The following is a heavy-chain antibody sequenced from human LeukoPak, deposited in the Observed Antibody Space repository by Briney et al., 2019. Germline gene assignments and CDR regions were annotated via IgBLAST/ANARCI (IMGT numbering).Heavy chain of an antibody. CDR1: GFTFSNYW. V-gene: IGHV3-7*03. CDR3: ARKAYGMDV. J-gene: IGHJ6*04. CDR2: IKQDGSEK. Sequence: GGSLRLSCAASGFTFSNYWMSWVRQAPGKGLEWVANIKQDGSEKYYVDSVKGRFTISRDEANNSLYLQMNSLRAEDTAVYYCARKAYGMDVWGKGTTVTVSS.